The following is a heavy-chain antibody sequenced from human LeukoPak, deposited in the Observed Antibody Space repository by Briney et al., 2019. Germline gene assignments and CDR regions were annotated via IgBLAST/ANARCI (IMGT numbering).Heavy chain of an antibody. Sequence: PGGSLRLSCAASGFTFSNYAMHWVRQAPGKGLEWVAVISYDGTNKYYADSVKGRFTISRDNSKNTLYLQMNSLRAEDTAVYYCARASAPLIVVADYWGQGTLVTVSS. V-gene: IGHV3-30-3*01. CDR3: ARASAPLIVVADY. CDR1: GFTFSNYA. D-gene: IGHD3-22*01. J-gene: IGHJ4*02. CDR2: ISYDGTNK.